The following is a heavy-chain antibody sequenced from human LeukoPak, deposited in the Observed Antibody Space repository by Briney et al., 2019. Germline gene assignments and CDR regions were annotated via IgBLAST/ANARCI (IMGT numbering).Heavy chain of an antibody. CDR1: GYTFTGYY. V-gene: IGHV1-2*02. J-gene: IGHJ3*02. Sequence: ASVKVSCKASGYTFTGYYMHWVRQAPGQGLEWMGWINPNSGGTNYAQKFQGRVTMTRDTSISTAYMELSRLRSDDTAVYYCARDWYEEDAFDIWGQGTMVTVSS. CDR3: ARDWYEEDAFDI. CDR2: INPNSGGT. D-gene: IGHD1-14*01.